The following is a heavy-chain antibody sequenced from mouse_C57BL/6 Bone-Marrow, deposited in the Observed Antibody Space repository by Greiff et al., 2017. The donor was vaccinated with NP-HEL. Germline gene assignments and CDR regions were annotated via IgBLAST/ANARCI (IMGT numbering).Heavy chain of an antibody. V-gene: IGHV5-6*02. D-gene: IGHD2-2*01. CDR3: ARRSSMVTTGLAY. CDR1: GFTFSSYG. Sequence: EVKLVESGGDLVKPGGSLKLSCAASGFTFSSYGMSWVRQTPDKRLEWVATISSGGSYTYYPDSVKGRFTISRDNAKNTLYLQLSSLKSEDTAMYYCARRSSMVTTGLAYWGQGTLVTVSA. CDR2: ISSGGSYT. J-gene: IGHJ3*01.